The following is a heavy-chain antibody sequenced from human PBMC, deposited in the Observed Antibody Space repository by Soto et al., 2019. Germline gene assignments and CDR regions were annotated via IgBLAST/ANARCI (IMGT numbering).Heavy chain of an antibody. CDR3: ARRGPMVTAITFWFDP. J-gene: IGHJ5*02. Sequence: GASVKVSCKASGYTFTSYGISWVRQAPGQGLEWMGWISAYNGNTNYAQKLQGRVTMTTDTSTSTAYMELRSLRSDDTAVYYCARRGPMVTAITFWFDPWGQGTLVTVSS. D-gene: IGHD2-21*02. CDR1: GYTFTSYG. V-gene: IGHV1-18*01. CDR2: ISAYNGNT.